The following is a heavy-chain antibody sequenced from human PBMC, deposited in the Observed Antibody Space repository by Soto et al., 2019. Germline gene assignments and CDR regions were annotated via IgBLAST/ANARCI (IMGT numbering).Heavy chain of an antibody. J-gene: IGHJ5*02. V-gene: IGHV3-30-3*01. CDR3: ARANPWFDP. Sequence: QVQLVESGGGVVQPGRSLRLSCAASGFTFSSYAMHWVRQAPGKGLEWVAVISYDGSNKYYADSVKGRFTISRDNSKNTLYRQMNSLRAEDTAVYYWARANPWFDPWGQGTLVTVSS. CDR2: ISYDGSNK. CDR1: GFTFSSYA.